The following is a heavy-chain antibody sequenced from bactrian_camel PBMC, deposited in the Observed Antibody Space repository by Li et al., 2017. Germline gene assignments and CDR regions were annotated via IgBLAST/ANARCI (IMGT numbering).Heavy chain of an antibody. CDR2: IRTG. Sequence: HVQLVESGGGSVQAGGSLRLSCVVSGDPYSRLCTAWFRQAPGKEREEVATIRTGVVDSVKGRFIISKDNAKNTLYLQLNSLKTEDMAMHYCTKETEWVGYHEFAVHWGQGTQVTVS. CDR3: TKETEWVGYHEFAVH. D-gene: IGHD5*01. CDR1: GDPYSRLC. V-gene: IGHV3S55*01. J-gene: IGHJ4*01.